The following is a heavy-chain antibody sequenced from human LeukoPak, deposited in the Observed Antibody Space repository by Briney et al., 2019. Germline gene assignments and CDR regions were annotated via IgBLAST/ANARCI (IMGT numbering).Heavy chain of an antibody. V-gene: IGHV1-2*06. CDR3: ARDGANKVRGVHYFYMDV. Sequence: ASVKVSCKASGYTFTGYYMHWVRQAPGQGVEWMGRINPNSGGTNYAPKFQGRVTMTRDTSIGTAYMELSSLRSDDTAVYYCARDGANKVRGVHYFYMDVWGKGTTVTVSS. CDR2: INPNSGGT. J-gene: IGHJ6*03. D-gene: IGHD3-10*01. CDR1: GYTFTGYY.